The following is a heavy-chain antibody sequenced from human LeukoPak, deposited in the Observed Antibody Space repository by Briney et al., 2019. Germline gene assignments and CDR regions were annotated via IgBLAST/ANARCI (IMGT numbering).Heavy chain of an antibody. V-gene: IGHV4-59*13. J-gene: IGHJ4*02. CDR1: GGSISSYY. CDR3: ARGFRSSGPSDY. CDR2: IYSSGTT. Sequence: SETLSLTCIVSGGSISSYYWSWIRQPPGKGLEWIGNIYSSGTTNYNPSLKSRVTISMDTSKNQFSLKLSSVTAADTAVYYCARGFRSSGPSDYWGQGTLVTVSS. D-gene: IGHD3-22*01.